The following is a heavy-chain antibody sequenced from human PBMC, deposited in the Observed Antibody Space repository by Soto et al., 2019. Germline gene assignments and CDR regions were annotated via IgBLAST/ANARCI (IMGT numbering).Heavy chain of an antibody. V-gene: IGHV3-23*01. CDR1: GFTFSSYA. CDR3: ARIRDLYSGYDFDY. Sequence: PGGSLRLSCAASGFTFSSYAMSWVRPAPGKGLEWVSAISGSGYSTYYVDSVKGRFTISRDNSKNTLYLQMTNMDPVDTATYYCARIRDLYSGYDFDYWGQGTLVTVSS. CDR2: ISGSGYST. J-gene: IGHJ4*02. D-gene: IGHD5-12*01.